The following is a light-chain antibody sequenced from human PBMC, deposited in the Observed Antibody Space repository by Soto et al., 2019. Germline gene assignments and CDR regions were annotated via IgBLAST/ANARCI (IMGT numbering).Light chain of an antibody. J-gene: IGLJ1*01. Sequence: QSVLTQPASVSGCPGQSITSSWACTSGDVGGHNSVSWYRQDPGKAPKLMIYDVSNRPSGVSDRFSGSKSGNTASLTISGLQIEDEADYYCSSFTSSVTYVFGTGTKVTVL. CDR1: SGDVGGHNS. CDR2: DVS. CDR3: SSFTSSVTYV. V-gene: IGLV2-14*01.